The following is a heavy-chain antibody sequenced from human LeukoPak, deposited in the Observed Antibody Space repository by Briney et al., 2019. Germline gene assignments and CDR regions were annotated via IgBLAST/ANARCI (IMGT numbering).Heavy chain of an antibody. V-gene: IGHV3-74*01. CDR3: ARDVGFSPDR. D-gene: IGHD1-14*01. CDR1: GFALSDSW. J-gene: IGHJ1*01. CDR2: ISPDGTVT. Sequence: GGSLRLSCVASGFALSDSWMHWARQTPGKGLVWVSHISPDGTVTNYADFVKGRFIISRDNAKNTVFLQINSLRAEDTSVYFCARDVGFSPDRWGQGTLVTVSS.